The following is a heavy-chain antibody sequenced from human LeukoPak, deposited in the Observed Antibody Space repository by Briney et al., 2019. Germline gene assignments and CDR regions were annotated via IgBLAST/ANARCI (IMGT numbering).Heavy chain of an antibody. V-gene: IGHV1-46*01. J-gene: IGHJ6*03. CDR2: INPSGGST. D-gene: IGHD2-2*01. CDR3: ARDIVVVPAAIQGYYYYYMDV. Sequence: ASVKVSCKASGYTFTSYYMHWVRQAPGQGLEWMGIINPSGGSTSYAQKFQGRVTMTRDMPTSTVYMELSSLRSEDTAVYYCARDIVVVPAAIQGYYYYYMDVWGKGTTVTVSS. CDR1: GYTFTSYY.